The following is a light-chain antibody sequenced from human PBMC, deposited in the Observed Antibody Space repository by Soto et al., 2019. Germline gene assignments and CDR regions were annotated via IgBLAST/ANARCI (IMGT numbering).Light chain of an antibody. CDR1: QSVTINS. CDR3: QQYGYLPFT. CDR2: AAS. Sequence: EVVLTQSPGTLALAPGERAALSCRASQSVTINSLAWYQQKFGQTPRLLIYAASTRASGIPDRFSGSGSGTDFVLTISRLEPEDFAVYYCQQYGYLPFTFGPGTKVDLK. V-gene: IGKV3-20*01. J-gene: IGKJ3*01.